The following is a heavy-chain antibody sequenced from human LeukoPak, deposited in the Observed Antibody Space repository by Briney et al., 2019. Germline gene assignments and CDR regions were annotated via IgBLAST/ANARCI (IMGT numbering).Heavy chain of an antibody. Sequence: GGSLRLSSAASGFSFSTYAMNWVRQAPGRGLEWVSTINPSGGRAYYADSVRGRLTISRDNSKNTVYLQINSLRVEDTAIYYCARDQPHAASWFDPWGQGTLVTVSS. CDR1: GFSFSTYA. CDR2: INPSGGRA. J-gene: IGHJ5*02. D-gene: IGHD2-2*01. V-gene: IGHV3-23*01. CDR3: ARDQPHAASWFDP.